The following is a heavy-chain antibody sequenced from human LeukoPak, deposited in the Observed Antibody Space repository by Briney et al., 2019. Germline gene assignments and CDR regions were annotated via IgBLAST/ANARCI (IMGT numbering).Heavy chain of an antibody. CDR3: VNFHKPADSSGWTPGVF. V-gene: IGHV3-7*05. D-gene: IGHD6-19*01. CDR2: INPDGGEE. CDR1: GLTLSNYW. Sequence: PGGSLRLSCAVSGLTLSNYWMNWVRQAPGKGLEWVANINPDGGEERYVDSVKGRFTISRDNSKNRLYLQMNSLRPEDTAVYYCVNFHKPADSSGWTPGVFWGQGTLVTVSS. J-gene: IGHJ4*02.